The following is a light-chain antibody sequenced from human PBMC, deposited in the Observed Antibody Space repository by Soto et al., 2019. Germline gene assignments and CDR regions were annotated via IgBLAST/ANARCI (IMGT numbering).Light chain of an antibody. CDR3: CSYTRSDTGV. CDR1: SSDVGAYNH. Sequence: QSALTQPASVSGSPRQSITISCTGTSSDVGAYNHVSWYQQHPAKAPKLIIYEVSNRPSGVSNRFSGSKSGITASLTISGLQAEDEADYYCCSYTRSDTGVFGGGTKVTVL. V-gene: IGLV2-14*01. J-gene: IGLJ3*02. CDR2: EVS.